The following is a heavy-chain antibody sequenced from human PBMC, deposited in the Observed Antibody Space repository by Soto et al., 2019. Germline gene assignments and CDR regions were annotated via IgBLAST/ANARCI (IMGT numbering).Heavy chain of an antibody. Sequence: SGPTLVNPTQTLTLTCTFSGFSLSTSGVGVGWIRQPPGKALEWLALIYWNDDKRYSPSLKSRLTITKDTSKNQVVLTMTNMDPVDTATYYCAHLRAYYYDSSGYYSRFLHYYGMDVWGQGTMVTVS. D-gene: IGHD3-22*01. CDR2: IYWNDDK. V-gene: IGHV2-5*01. CDR3: AHLRAYYYDSSGYYSRFLHYYGMDV. CDR1: GFSLSTSGVG. J-gene: IGHJ6*02.